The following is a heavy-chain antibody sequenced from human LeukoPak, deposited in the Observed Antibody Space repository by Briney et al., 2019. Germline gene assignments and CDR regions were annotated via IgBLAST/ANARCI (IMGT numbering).Heavy chain of an antibody. CDR1: GGSISSGGYY. V-gene: IGHV4-30-2*01. Sequence: PSETLSFTGTGSGGSISSGGYYWNWIRQPPGKILEWIGYIYHSGSTYYNPSLKSRVTISVDRSKNQFSLKLSSVTAADTAVYYCARVVGYDFWSGYYVLGAFDIWGQGTMVTVSS. D-gene: IGHD3-3*01. J-gene: IGHJ3*02. CDR3: ARVVGYDFWSGYYVLGAFDI. CDR2: IYHSGST.